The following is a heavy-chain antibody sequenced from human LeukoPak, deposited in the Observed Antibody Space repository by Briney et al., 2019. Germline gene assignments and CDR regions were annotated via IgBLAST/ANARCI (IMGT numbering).Heavy chain of an antibody. CDR3: ARDRDYSNTERGFDY. Sequence: ASVKVSCKTSGYTFTGYYIHWVRQGPGQGLEWMGWINPNSGETNSAQKFQGRVTMTGDTSISTAYMELSRVTSDDTAVYYCARDRDYSNTERGFDYWGQGTLVTVSS. V-gene: IGHV1-2*02. CDR2: INPNSGET. J-gene: IGHJ4*02. D-gene: IGHD4-11*01. CDR1: GYTFTGYY.